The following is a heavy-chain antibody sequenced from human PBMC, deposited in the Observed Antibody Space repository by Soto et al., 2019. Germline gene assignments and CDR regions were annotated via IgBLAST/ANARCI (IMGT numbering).Heavy chain of an antibody. D-gene: IGHD2-15*01. CDR2: IWHDGSQK. V-gene: IGHV3-33*01. Sequence: QVQLVESGGGVVQPGRSLRLSCAASGFTFSRYGMHWVRQAPGKGLEWVAVIWHDGSQKYYADSMKGRFTISREDSDDTLYLRMNSLSAEDTAVYYCASDPESCSGGSCVAFDLWGQGTMVTVSS. CDR1: GFTFSRYG. J-gene: IGHJ3*01. CDR3: ASDPESCSGGSCVAFDL.